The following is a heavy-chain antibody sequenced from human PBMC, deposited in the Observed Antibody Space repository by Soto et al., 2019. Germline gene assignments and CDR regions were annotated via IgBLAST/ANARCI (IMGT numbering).Heavy chain of an antibody. CDR2: ISAYNGNT. D-gene: IGHD6-19*01. CDR1: GYTFTSYG. Sequence: ASVKVSCKASGYTFTSYGISWVRQAPGQGLEWMGWISAYNGNTNYAQKLQGRVTMTTDTSTSTAYMELRSLRSDDTAVYYCARDDEPLIAVAGTGAFDIWGQGTMVTVSS. V-gene: IGHV1-18*01. J-gene: IGHJ3*02. CDR3: ARDDEPLIAVAGTGAFDI.